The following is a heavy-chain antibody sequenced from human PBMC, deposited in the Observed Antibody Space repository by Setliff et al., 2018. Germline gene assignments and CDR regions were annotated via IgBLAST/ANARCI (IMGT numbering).Heavy chain of an antibody. CDR2: IYPGDSDT. D-gene: IGHD4-17*01. CDR1: EYSFTTYW. CDR3: ARSDYGDYFAWDSYGMDV. V-gene: IGHV5-51*01. Sequence: GESLKISCKASEYSFTTYWIGWVRQMPGKGLEWMGIIYPGDSDTRYSPSFQGQVTISADRSTRTAYLQWSSLKASDTAFYYCARSDYGDYFAWDSYGMDVWGQGTTVTVSS. J-gene: IGHJ6*02.